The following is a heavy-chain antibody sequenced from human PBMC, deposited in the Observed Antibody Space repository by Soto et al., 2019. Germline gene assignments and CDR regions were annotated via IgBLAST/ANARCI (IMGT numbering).Heavy chain of an antibody. V-gene: IGHV3-23*01. Sequence: PGGSLRLSCVASGFTFSNYAMNWVRQAPGKGLEWVSTISGNTVYTYYADSVKGRFTTSRDNSANTLYLQMNSLGAEDTAVYYCAKIFHSGNKGYFDYWGQGTLVTVSS. CDR2: ISGNTVYT. J-gene: IGHJ4*02. CDR3: AKIFHSGNKGYFDY. CDR1: GFTFSNYA. D-gene: IGHD1-26*01.